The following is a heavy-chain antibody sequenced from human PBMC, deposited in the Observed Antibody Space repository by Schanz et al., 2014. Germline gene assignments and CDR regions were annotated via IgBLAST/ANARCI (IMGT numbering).Heavy chain of an antibody. CDR1: GYTFSDSY. Sequence: QEQLVQSGAEVRKPGASVKVSCKASGYTFSDSYVHWVRQAPGQGLEWMGWINPDSGDTNFAQKFQGWVTMTRDTSASTAYMELTSLRSDDTAVYYCARGRTFDYWGQGTLVTVSS. J-gene: IGHJ4*02. V-gene: IGHV1-2*04. CDR3: ARGRTFDY. CDR2: INPDSGDT.